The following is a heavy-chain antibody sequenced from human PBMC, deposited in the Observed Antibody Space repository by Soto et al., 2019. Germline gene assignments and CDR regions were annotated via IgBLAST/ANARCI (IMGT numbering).Heavy chain of an antibody. J-gene: IGHJ4*02. CDR2: IWYDGSNK. Sequence: QVQLVESGGGVVQPGRSLRLSCAASGFTFSSYGMHWVRQAPGKGLEWVAVIWYDGSNKYYADSVKGRFTISRDNSKNTLYLQMNSLRAEDTAVYYCARGISRGSDPLDYWGKGTLVTVSS. CDR3: ARGISRGSDPLDY. D-gene: IGHD3-16*01. CDR1: GFTFSSYG. V-gene: IGHV3-33*01.